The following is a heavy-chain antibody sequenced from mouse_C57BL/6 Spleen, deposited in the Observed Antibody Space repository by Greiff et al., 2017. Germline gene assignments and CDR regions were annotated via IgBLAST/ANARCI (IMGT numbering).Heavy chain of an antibody. D-gene: IGHD1-1*01. CDR3: TRPYYYGSNYWYFDV. V-gene: IGHV5-9-1*02. Sequence: EVQRVESGEGLVKPGGSLKLSCAASGFTFSSYAMSWVRQTPEKRLEWVAYISSGGDYIYYADTVKGRFTISRDNARNTLYLQMSSLKSEDTAMYYCTRPYYYGSNYWYFDVWGTGTTVTVSS. CDR2: ISSGGDYI. J-gene: IGHJ1*03. CDR1: GFTFSSYA.